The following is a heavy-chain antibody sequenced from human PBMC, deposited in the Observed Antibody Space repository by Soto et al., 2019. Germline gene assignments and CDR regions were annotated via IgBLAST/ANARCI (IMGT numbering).Heavy chain of an antibody. CDR1: GYTITELS. J-gene: IGHJ6*01. Sequence: APVKVSCKVSGYTITELSMHWVRRAPGKGIEWMGGFDPEDGETIYAQKFQGRVTMTEDTSTDTAYMELSSLRPEDTAVYDCATEAFACPHCDYRDGMDVWGRGTTDTVSS. CDR3: ATEAFACPHCDYRDGMDV. D-gene: IGHD4-17*01. CDR2: FDPEDGET. V-gene: IGHV1-24*01.